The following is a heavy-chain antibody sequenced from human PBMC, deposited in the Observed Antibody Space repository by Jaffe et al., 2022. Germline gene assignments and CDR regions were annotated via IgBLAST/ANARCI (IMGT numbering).Heavy chain of an antibody. J-gene: IGHJ4*02. CDR2: ISGSGGST. CDR1: GFTFSSYA. CDR3: TTYYDFWSGYPRLRFDY. Sequence: EVQLLESGGGLVQPGGSLRLSCAASGFTFSSYAMSWVRQAPGKGLEWVSAISGSGGSTYYADSVKGRFTISRDNSKNTLYLQMNSLRAEDTAVYYCTTYYDFWSGYPRLRFDYWGQGTLVTVSS. V-gene: IGHV3-23*01. D-gene: IGHD3-3*01.